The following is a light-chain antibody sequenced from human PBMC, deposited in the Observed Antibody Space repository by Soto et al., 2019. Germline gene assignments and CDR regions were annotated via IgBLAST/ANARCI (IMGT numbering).Light chain of an antibody. CDR1: QSISSW. J-gene: IGKJ1*01. CDR3: QQYNSYSPT. V-gene: IGKV1-5*01. CDR2: DAS. Sequence: DIQMTQSPSHLSASVRDRVTITCRASQSISSWLAWYQQKPGKAPKLLIYDASSLESGVPSRFSGSGSGTESTLTISSLQPDDFATYYCQQYNSYSPTFGQGTKVDI.